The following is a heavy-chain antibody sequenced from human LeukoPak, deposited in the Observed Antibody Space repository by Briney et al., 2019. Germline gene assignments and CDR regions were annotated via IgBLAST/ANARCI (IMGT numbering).Heavy chain of an antibody. V-gene: IGHV1-18*01. D-gene: IGHD6-19*01. CDR1: GYTFTSYG. CDR2: ISAYNGNT. J-gene: IGHJ5*02. CDR3: ARTAVAGLYNWFDP. Sequence: ASVKVSCTASGYTFTSYGISWVRQAPGQGLEWMGWISAYNGNTNYAQKFQGRVTMTRDTSISSAYMELSRLRSDDTAVYYCARTAVAGLYNWFDPWGQGTLVTVSS.